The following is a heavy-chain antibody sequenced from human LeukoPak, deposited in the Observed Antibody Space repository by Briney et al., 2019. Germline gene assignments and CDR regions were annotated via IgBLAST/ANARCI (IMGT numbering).Heavy chain of an antibody. CDR3: SRAADCSSTSCPLYPNSYLDY. CDR1: GYTFTGYC. D-gene: IGHD2-2*01. Sequence: ASVKVSCKASGYTFTGYCMHWVRQAPGQGLEWMGWINPNSGGTNYAQKFQGRVTMTRDTSISTAYMELSRLRSDDTAVYYCSRAADCSSTSCPLYPNSYLDYWGQGTLVTVSS. CDR2: INPNSGGT. J-gene: IGHJ4*02. V-gene: IGHV1-2*02.